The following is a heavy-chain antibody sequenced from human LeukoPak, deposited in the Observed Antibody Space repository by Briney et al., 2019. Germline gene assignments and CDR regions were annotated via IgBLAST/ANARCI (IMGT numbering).Heavy chain of an antibody. Sequence: PSETLSLTCTVSGGSIGSGGYYWSWIRQHPGKGLEWIGYIYYSGSTYYNPSLKSRVTISVDTSKNQFSLKLSSVTAADTAVYYCARAQTGAAPVSEETWYFDLWGRGTLVTVSS. V-gene: IGHV4-31*03. CDR1: GGSIGSGGYY. CDR2: IYYSGST. D-gene: IGHD1-14*01. J-gene: IGHJ2*01. CDR3: ARAQTGAAPVSEETWYFDL.